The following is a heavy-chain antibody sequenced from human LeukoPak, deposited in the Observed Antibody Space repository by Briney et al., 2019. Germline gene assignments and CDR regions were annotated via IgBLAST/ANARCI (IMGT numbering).Heavy chain of an antibody. CDR1: GFTFSSYS. V-gene: IGHV3-21*04. CDR3: AKTYNWNSPIDY. CDR2: ISSSTSYI. J-gene: IGHJ4*02. D-gene: IGHD1/OR15-1a*01. Sequence: GGSLRLSCAASGFTFSSYSMNWVRQAPGKGLEWVSSISSSTSYIYYADSLQGRFTISRDNSKNTLYLQMNSLRAEDTAVYYCAKTYNWNSPIDYWGQGTLVTVSS.